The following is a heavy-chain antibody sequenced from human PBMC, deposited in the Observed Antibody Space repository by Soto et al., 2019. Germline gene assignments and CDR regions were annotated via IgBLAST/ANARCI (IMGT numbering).Heavy chain of an antibody. J-gene: IGHJ4*02. CDR1: GYTFTNYY. D-gene: IGHD2-21*02. V-gene: IGHV1-46*03. CDR3: ARGGDVVLVTAPLDY. CDR2: IKCSGGET. Sequence: QVQLVQSGAEVKKPGASVKVSCRTSGYTFTNYYMHWVRQAPGQGLEWMGIIKCSGGETTYAPKYLSRFNMTRDTSTSTVYMELCSLRSDETAVYYCARGGDVVLVTAPLDYWGQGTLVTVSS.